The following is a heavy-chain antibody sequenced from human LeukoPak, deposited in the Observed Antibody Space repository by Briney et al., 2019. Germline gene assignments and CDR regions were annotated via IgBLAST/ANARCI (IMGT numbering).Heavy chain of an antibody. Sequence: PSETLSLTCAVSGYSISSGYYWGWIRQPPGKGLEWIGSIYHSGSTYYNPSLKSRVTISVDTSKDQFSLKLSSVTAADTAVYYCARHLIVVVPAADDAFDIWGQGTMVTVSS. V-gene: IGHV4-38-2*01. CDR2: IYHSGST. J-gene: IGHJ3*02. CDR3: ARHLIVVVPAADDAFDI. D-gene: IGHD2-2*01. CDR1: GYSISSGYY.